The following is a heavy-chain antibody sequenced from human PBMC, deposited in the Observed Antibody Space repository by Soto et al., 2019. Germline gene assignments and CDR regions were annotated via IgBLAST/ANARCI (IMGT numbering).Heavy chain of an antibody. D-gene: IGHD5-12*01. V-gene: IGHV1-3*01. CDR1: GYTFTSYA. CDR2: INAGNGNT. Sequence: ASVKVSCKASGYTFTSYAMHWVRQAPGQRLEWMGWINAGNGNTKDSQKFQGRVTMTKDTSTSTAYMELRSLRSDDTAVYYCARIGSTVTWYFDLWGRGTLVTVSS. CDR3: ARIGSTVTWYFDL. J-gene: IGHJ2*01.